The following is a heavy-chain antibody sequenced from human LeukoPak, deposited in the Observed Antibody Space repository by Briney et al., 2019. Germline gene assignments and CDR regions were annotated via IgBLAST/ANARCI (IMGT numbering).Heavy chain of an antibody. J-gene: IGHJ3*02. CDR2: FYSGGST. D-gene: IGHD6-19*01. Sequence: GGSLRLSCAGSGFTFSSYAMSWVRQAPGKGLEWVSVFYSGGSTYYPDSVKGRLTISRDNSKNTMYLQMNSLRVEDTAVYYCAREREGSGSGFDIWGQGTMVTVSS. CDR3: AREREGSGSGFDI. CDR1: GFTFSSYA. V-gene: IGHV3-66*01.